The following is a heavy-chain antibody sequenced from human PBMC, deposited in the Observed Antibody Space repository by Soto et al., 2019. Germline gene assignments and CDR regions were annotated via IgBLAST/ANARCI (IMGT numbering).Heavy chain of an antibody. Sequence: GASVKVSCKASGGTFSSYAISWVRQAPGQGLEWMGGIIPIFGTANYAQKFQGRVTITADESTSTAYMELSSLRSEDTAVYYCARGSVAARPSYDYYYYYGMDVWGQGTTVTVSS. CDR3: ARGSVAARPSYDYYYYYGMDV. J-gene: IGHJ6*02. CDR1: GGTFSSYA. D-gene: IGHD6-6*01. V-gene: IGHV1-69*13. CDR2: IIPIFGTA.